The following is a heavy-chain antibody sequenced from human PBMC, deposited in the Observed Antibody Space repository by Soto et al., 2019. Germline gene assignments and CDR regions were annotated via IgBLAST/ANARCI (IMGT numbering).Heavy chain of an antibody. J-gene: IGHJ3*01. V-gene: IGHV3-48*03. CDR3: SIIPHLGFDR. CDR2: INSGGSTT. CDR1: AFTFSSYE. D-gene: IGHD2-2*01. Sequence: DVQLVEFGGGLVQPGGSLRLSCEGSAFTFSSYEMNWVRQAPGKGLEWVSYINSGGSTTYYADSAKGRFTISRDNAKNSLYLQMNSLRGEGPAIYYCSIIPHLGFDRWGQGTMVIAS.